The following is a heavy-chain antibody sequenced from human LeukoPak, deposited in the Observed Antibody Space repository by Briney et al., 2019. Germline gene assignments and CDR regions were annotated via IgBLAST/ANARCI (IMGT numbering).Heavy chain of an antibody. CDR2: INPNSGGT. Sequence: ASVRVSCMASGYTFTGYYMHWVREALGEGLEWMGWINPNSGGTNDAQKFQGRVTMTRDTSISTAYMELSSLRSEDTAVYYCARARRYCSSISCYYYFDYWGQGTLVTVSS. D-gene: IGHD2-2*01. J-gene: IGHJ4*02. V-gene: IGHV1-2*02. CDR1: GYTFTGYY. CDR3: ARARRYCSSISCYYYFDY.